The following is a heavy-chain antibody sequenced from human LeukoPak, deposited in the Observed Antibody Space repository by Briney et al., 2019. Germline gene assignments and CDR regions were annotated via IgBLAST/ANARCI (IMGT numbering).Heavy chain of an antibody. CDR2: IYPGDSDT. Sequence: GESLKISCKGSGYTFTSYWIGGVRQMPGKGLEWMGIIYPGDSDTRYIPSFQGQVTISADKPITTAYLHWSSLKASDTAMYYCARQRYQLLSGWFAPWGQGTLVTVSS. CDR3: ARQRYQLLSGWFAP. J-gene: IGHJ5*02. V-gene: IGHV5-51*01. D-gene: IGHD2-2*01. CDR1: GYTFTSYW.